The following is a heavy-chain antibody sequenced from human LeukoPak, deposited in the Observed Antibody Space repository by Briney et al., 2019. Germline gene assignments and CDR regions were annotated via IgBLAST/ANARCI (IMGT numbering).Heavy chain of an antibody. Sequence: GGSLRLSCAASGFTFSSYDMHWVRQATGKGLEWVSAIGTAGDTYYPGSVKGRFTISRENAKNSLYLQMNSLRAGDTAVYYCARKSYCSSTSCYGSYWYSDLWGRGTLVTVSS. D-gene: IGHD2-2*01. J-gene: IGHJ2*01. CDR1: GFTFSSYD. V-gene: IGHV3-13*01. CDR3: ARKSYCSSTSCYGSYWYSDL. CDR2: IGTAGDT.